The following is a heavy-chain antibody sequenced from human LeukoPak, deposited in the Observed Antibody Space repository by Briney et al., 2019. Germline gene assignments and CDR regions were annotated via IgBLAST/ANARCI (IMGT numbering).Heavy chain of an antibody. J-gene: IGHJ4*02. CDR1: GFTFSSYA. CDR3: AKDTSIGRYCANGVCSPFDY. D-gene: IGHD2-8*01. V-gene: IGHV3-23*01. Sequence: GGSLRLSCAASGFTFSSYAMSWVRQAPGKGLEWVSAISDSGGSTYDADSVKGRFTISRDNSKNTLYLQMNSLRAEDTAVYYCAKDTSIGRYCANGVCSPFDYWGQGTLVTVSS. CDR2: ISDSGGST.